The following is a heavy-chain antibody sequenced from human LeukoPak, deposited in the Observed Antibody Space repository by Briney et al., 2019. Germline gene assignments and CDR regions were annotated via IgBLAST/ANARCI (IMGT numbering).Heavy chain of an antibody. J-gene: IGHJ4*02. V-gene: IGHV3-23*01. CDR1: GFTFSSYG. CDR3: AKNREGGGIVATIVFDY. D-gene: IGHD5-12*01. Sequence: GGSLRLSCAASGFTFSSYGVSWVRQAPGKGLEWVSGISGSGHRTYYADSVKGRFTISRDNSKSTLYLQMNSLRAEDTAVYHCAKNREGGGIVATIVFDYWGQGTLVTVSS. CDR2: ISGSGHRT.